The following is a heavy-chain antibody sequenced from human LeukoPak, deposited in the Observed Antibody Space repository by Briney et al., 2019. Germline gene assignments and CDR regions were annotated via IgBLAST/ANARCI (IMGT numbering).Heavy chain of an antibody. CDR1: GFTFSSYA. J-gene: IGHJ4*02. CDR3: GRDQQLVQIDKVFDY. Sequence: GGSLRLSCAASGFTFSSYAMHWVRQAPGKGLEGVAVISYDGSNKYYADSVKGRFTISRDNSKNTLYLQMNSLRAEDTAVYYCGRDQQLVQIDKVFDYWGQGTLVTVSS. D-gene: IGHD6-13*01. V-gene: IGHV3-30*04. CDR2: ISYDGSNK.